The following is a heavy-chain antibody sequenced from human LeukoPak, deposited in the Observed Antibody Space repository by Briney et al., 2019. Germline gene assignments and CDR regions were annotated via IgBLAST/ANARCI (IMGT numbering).Heavy chain of an antibody. D-gene: IGHD3-10*01. CDR1: GFTFSSFA. J-gene: IGHJ4*02. CDR3: VQRGGESMVRGIDY. V-gene: IGHV3-64D*09. Sequence: GGSLTLSCSASGFTFSSFAMHWVRQAPGKGREYIAAISRNGGSTYYADSVKGRFTISRDNSKNTLYLQMSSLRAEDTAVYYCVQRGGESMVRGIDYWGQGTLVTVSS. CDR2: ISRNGGST.